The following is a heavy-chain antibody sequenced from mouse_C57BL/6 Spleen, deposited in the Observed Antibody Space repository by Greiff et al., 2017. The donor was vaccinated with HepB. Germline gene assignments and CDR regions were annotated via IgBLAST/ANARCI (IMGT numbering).Heavy chain of an antibody. CDR3: TRSHYGYDGGYFDY. D-gene: IGHD2-2*01. Sequence: VKLQESGAELVRPGASVTLSCKASGYTFTDYEMHWVKQTPVHGLEWIGAIDPETGGTAYNQKFKGKAILTADKSSSTAYMELRSLTSEDSAVYYCTRSHYGYDGGYFDYWGQGTTLTVSS. V-gene: IGHV1-15*01. CDR1: GYTFTDYE. CDR2: IDPETGGT. J-gene: IGHJ2*01.